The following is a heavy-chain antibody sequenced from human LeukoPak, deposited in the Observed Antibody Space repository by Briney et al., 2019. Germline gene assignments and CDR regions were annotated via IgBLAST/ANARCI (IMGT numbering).Heavy chain of an antibody. V-gene: IGHV1-8*01. CDR2: MNPNSGDT. Sequence: GASVKVSCKASGYTFTSYDINWVRQATGQGLEWMGWMNPNSGDTGYAQKFQGRVTMTRNTSISTAYMELSSLRSEDTAVYYCARGPSNSGSYYHWGQGTLVTVSS. D-gene: IGHD3-10*01. CDR1: GYTFTSYD. J-gene: IGHJ5*02. CDR3: ARGPSNSGSYYH.